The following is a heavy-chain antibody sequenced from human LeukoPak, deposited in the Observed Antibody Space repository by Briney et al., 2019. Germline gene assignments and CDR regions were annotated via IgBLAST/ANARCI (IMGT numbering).Heavy chain of an antibody. CDR2: IIPVFGIV. CDR3: ARVTVAGPGTFDI. D-gene: IGHD6-19*01. J-gene: IGHJ3*02. Sequence: SVTVSCKTSGVTFNSYPISWVRQAPGQRLVWMGGIIPVFGIVNYAQKFQGRVTITADKSTSTAYMELSSLRSEDTAVYYCARVTVAGPGTFDIWGQGTMVTVSS. CDR1: GVTFNSYP. V-gene: IGHV1-69*10.